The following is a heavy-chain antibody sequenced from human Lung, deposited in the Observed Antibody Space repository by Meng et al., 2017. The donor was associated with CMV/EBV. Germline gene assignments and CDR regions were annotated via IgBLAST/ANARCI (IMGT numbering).Heavy chain of an antibody. CDR1: GYTFNDYW. V-gene: IGHV1-2*06. Sequence: QAQLVQSGVEVKKPGTSVKLSCKTSGYTFNDYWIHWVRQAPGQGLEWMGRIKPSTGDTSYAQKFRGRLTVTRDTPISTVYMEVNSLTSDDTAVYYCTREGFDYWGQGALVTFSS. CDR3: TREGFDY. J-gene: IGHJ4*02. CDR2: IKPSTGDT.